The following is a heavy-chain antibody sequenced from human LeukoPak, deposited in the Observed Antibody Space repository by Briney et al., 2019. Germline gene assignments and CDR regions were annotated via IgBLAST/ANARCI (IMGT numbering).Heavy chain of an antibody. V-gene: IGHV3-30*18. CDR1: GFTFSSYG. CDR2: ISYDGSNK. CDR3: AKEMREWYQADY. Sequence: PGGSLRLSCAASGFTFSSYGMHWVRQAPGKGLEWVAVISYDGSNKYYADSVKGRFTISRDNSKNTLYLQINSLRVEDTAVYYCAKEMREWYQADYWGQGTLVTVSS. D-gene: IGHD3-3*01. J-gene: IGHJ4*02.